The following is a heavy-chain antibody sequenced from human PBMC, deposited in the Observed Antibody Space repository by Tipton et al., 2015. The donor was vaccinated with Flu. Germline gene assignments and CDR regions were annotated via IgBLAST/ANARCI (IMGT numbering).Heavy chain of an antibody. CDR2: IYHSGST. CDR3: ARHTGDSVRGVIDY. J-gene: IGHJ4*02. Sequence: PGLVKPSETLSLTCAVPGYSISSGYYWGWVRQPPGKGLEWIGTIYHSGSTYYNPSLKSRLTMSVDTSKNQFSLKLSSVTAADTAVYYCARHTGDSVRGVIDYWGQGTLVTVSS. D-gene: IGHD3-10*02. V-gene: IGHV4-38-2*01. CDR1: GYSISSGYY.